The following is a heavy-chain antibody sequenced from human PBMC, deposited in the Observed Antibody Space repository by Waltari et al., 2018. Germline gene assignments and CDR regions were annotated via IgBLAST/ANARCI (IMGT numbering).Heavy chain of an antibody. CDR1: GGSISSYS. Sequence: QVQLQESGPGLVKPSETLSLTCPVSGGSISSYSWSWIRQPPGKGLEWIGYIYYSGSTNYNPSLKSRVAISIDTSGNQFSLKLSSVTAADTAVYYCARGSNYYYFDYWGQGTLVTVSS. CDR2: IYYSGST. J-gene: IGHJ4*02. D-gene: IGHD1-26*01. CDR3: ARGSNYYYFDY. V-gene: IGHV4-59*01.